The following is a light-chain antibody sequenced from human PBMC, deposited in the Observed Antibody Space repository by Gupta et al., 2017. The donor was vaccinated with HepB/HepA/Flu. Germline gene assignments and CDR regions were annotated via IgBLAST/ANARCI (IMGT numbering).Light chain of an antibody. Sequence: IFLTQSPATRSLPPGERATLSCRASQSVSSYLAWYQQKPGQAPRLLIYDASNRATGIPARFSGSGSGTDFTLTISSLEPEDFAVYYCQQRSNWPFTFGQGTRLEIK. CDR3: QQRSNWPFT. CDR1: QSVSSY. V-gene: IGKV3-11*01. CDR2: DAS. J-gene: IGKJ5*01.